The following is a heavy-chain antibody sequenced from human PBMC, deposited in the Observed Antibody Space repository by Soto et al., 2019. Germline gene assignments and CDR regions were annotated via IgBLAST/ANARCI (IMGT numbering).Heavy chain of an antibody. CDR3: AGRDCPDIYYMDV. CDR1: GFTFSSYG. Sequence: PGGSLRLSCAASGFTFSSYGMHWVRQAPGKGLEWVAVIWYDGSNKYYADSVKGRFTISRANSKNTVYLQMNSLRAEETAVYFFAGRDCPDIYYMDVWGQGTTVTVSS. D-gene: IGHD2-21*02. J-gene: IGHJ6*03. V-gene: IGHV3-30*02. CDR2: IWYDGSNK.